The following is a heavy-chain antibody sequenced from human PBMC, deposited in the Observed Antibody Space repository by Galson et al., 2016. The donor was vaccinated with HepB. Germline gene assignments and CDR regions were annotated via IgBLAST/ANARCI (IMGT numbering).Heavy chain of an antibody. J-gene: IGHJ4*02. CDR3: AKGWDSGRHYDY. CDR2: VDTGNGDT. Sequence: KVSCKASGYTFTSHLIYWVRQAPGQGLEWLGWVDTGNGDTRSSQKFQDRVTFTRDTSSNKAYMELTSLRSEDTAVYYCAKGWDSGRHYDYWGQGTLVTVSS. CDR1: GYTFTSHL. V-gene: IGHV1-3*04. D-gene: IGHD6-19*01.